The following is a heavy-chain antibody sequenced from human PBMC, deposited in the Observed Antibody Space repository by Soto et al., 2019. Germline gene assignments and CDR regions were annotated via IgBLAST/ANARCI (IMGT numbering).Heavy chain of an antibody. D-gene: IGHD2-2*01. CDR2: ISGSGGIT. CDR1: GFTFSSYA. V-gene: IGHV3-23*01. Sequence: GGSLRLSCAASGFTFSSYAMSWVRQAPGKGLEWVSAISGSGGITYYADSVKGRFTISRDSSKNTLYLQMNSLRAEDTAVYYCANPTLGYCSSTSCPGGYNYYMDVWGKGTTVTVSS. J-gene: IGHJ6*03. CDR3: ANPTLGYCSSTSCPGGYNYYMDV.